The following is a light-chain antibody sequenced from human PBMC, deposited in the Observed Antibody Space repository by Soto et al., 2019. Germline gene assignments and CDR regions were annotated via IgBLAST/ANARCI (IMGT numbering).Light chain of an antibody. CDR2: DAS. CDR3: QQYNSYSPRT. CDR1: QSISTY. Sequence: DIQMTQSPFTLSASVGDRVTITCRASQSISTYLAWYQQKPGKAPNLLIYDASTLKSPVPSRFSGSGSGTEYTLTISNLQPDDFATYYCQQYNSYSPRTFGQGTKVDIK. J-gene: IGKJ1*01. V-gene: IGKV1-5*01.